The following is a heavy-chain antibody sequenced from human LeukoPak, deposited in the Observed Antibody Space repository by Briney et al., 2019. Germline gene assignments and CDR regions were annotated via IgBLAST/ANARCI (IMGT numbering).Heavy chain of an antibody. CDR1: GFNPRHYW. J-gene: IGHJ6*02. V-gene: IGHV3-7*01. Sequence: GGSLRLSCETSGFNPRHYWMSWVRQAPGKGLEWVANVKADGGETNYVDSVKGRFTISRDNSKNSVLLQMNTLRAEDTAIFFCARERCIGTSCSRGLDVWGQGTTVTVSS. CDR2: VKADGGET. CDR3: ARERCIGTSCSRGLDV. D-gene: IGHD2-2*01.